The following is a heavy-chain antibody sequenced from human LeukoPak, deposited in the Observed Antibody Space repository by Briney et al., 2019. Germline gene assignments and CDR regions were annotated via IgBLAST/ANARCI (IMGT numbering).Heavy chain of an antibody. J-gene: IGHJ5*02. CDR2: IYYSGST. Sequence: SETLSLTCIVSGGSISGYYLSWIRQSPGKGLEWIGNIYYSGSTNYNPSLKSRVTISVDTSKNQFSLKLSSVTAADTAVYYCARVSLGATTGPNWFDPWGQGTLVTVSS. V-gene: IGHV4-59*01. CDR1: GGSISGYY. CDR3: ARVSLGATTGPNWFDP. D-gene: IGHD1-1*01.